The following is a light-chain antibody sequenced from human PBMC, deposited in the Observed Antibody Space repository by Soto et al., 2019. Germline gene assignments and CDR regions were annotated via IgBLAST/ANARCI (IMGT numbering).Light chain of an antibody. CDR1: ETVRTN. CDR2: GVS. CDR3: QQYYNWPAYT. J-gene: IGKJ2*01. Sequence: IVMTQSPVTLSVSPGERVTLSCRASETVRTNLAWFQQKPGQTPRLLIFGVSTRATGIPTRFTGSGSETEFTLTIDSLQSEELAVYYCQQYYNWPAYTFRQGTKLEI. V-gene: IGKV3-15*01.